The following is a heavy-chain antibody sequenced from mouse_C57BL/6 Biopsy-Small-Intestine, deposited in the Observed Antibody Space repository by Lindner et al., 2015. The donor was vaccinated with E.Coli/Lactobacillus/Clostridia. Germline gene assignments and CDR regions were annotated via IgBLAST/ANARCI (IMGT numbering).Heavy chain of an antibody. CDR3: AGGSSYGYAMDY. J-gene: IGHJ2*01. CDR2: INPNNGGT. D-gene: IGHD1-1*01. Sequence: VQLQESGAELVKPGASVKIPCKASGYTFTDYNMDWVKQSHGKSLEWIGDINPNNGGTIYNQKFKDKATLTADKSSSTAYMQLSSLTSEDSAVYFCAGGSSYGYAMDYWGQGTTLTVSS. V-gene: IGHV1-18*01. CDR1: GYTFTDYN.